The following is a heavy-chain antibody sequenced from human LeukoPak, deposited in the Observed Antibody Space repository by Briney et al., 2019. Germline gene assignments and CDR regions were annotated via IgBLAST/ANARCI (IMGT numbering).Heavy chain of an antibody. V-gene: IGHV4-59*01. Sequence: PSETLFLTCTVSGGSISSYYWSWIRQPPGKGLEWIGYIHYSGSTNYNPSLKSRVTISVDTSKNQFSLKLSSVTAADTAVYYCARVEEGYGSGRRENYYYYYMDVWGKGTTVTISS. CDR1: GGSISSYY. CDR2: IHYSGST. J-gene: IGHJ6*03. D-gene: IGHD3-10*01. CDR3: ARVEEGYGSGRRENYYYYYMDV.